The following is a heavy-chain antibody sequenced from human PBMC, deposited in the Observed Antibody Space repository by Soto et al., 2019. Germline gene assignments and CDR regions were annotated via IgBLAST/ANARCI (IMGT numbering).Heavy chain of an antibody. CDR2: ISSSSSYI. CDR1: GFTFSSYS. V-gene: IGHV3-21*01. J-gene: IGHJ4*02. D-gene: IGHD2-15*01. CDR3: ARHGYLGYCSGGSCFDY. Sequence: EVQLVESGGGLVKPGGSLRLSCAASGFTFSSYSMNWVRQAPGKGLEWVSSISSSSSYIYYADSVKGRFTISRDNAKNSMYLQMNNLRAEDTAVYYCARHGYLGYCSGGSCFDYWGQGTLVTVSS.